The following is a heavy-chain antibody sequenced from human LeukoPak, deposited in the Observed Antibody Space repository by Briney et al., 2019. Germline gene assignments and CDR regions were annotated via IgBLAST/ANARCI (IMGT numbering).Heavy chain of an antibody. V-gene: IGHV1-2*02. CDR3: ARTVDTAMVPFDY. J-gene: IGHJ4*02. CDR1: GYTFTGYY. CDR2: INPNSGGT. D-gene: IGHD5-18*01. Sequence: ASVKVSCKASGYTFTGYYMHWVRQPPGQGLEWMGWINPNSGGTNYAQKFQGRVTMTRDTSISTAYMELSRLRSDDTAVYYCARTVDTAMVPFDYWGQGTLVTVSS.